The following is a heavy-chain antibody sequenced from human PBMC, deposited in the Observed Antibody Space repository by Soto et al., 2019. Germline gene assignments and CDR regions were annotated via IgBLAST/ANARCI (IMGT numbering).Heavy chain of an antibody. Sequence: ASVKVSCKASGYTFTSYGISWVRQAPGQGLEWMGWISAYNGNTNYAQKLQGRVTMTTDTSTSTAYMELRSLRSDDTAVYYCARDTPYSSGWYGVDWFDPWGQGTLVTVSS. J-gene: IGHJ5*02. CDR1: GYTFTSYG. CDR3: ARDTPYSSGWYGVDWFDP. CDR2: ISAYNGNT. V-gene: IGHV1-18*04. D-gene: IGHD6-19*01.